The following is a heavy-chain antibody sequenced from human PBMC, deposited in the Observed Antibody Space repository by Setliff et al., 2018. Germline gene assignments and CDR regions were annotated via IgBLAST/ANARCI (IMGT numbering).Heavy chain of an antibody. Sequence: SETLSLTCNVSGASVSSHYWDWIRQPPGKGLEWIGYVSHSGRTNHNRSLKSRVTMSVDASKNQISLKLMSVTAADTAVYYCASRNSDGGPEYFQHWGQGALVTVSS. CDR1: GASVSSHY. CDR3: ASRNSDGGPEYFQH. CDR2: VSHSGRT. V-gene: IGHV4-59*02. J-gene: IGHJ1*01. D-gene: IGHD1-26*01.